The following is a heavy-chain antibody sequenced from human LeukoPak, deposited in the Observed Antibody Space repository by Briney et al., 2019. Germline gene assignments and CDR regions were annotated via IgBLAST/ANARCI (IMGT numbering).Heavy chain of an antibody. Sequence: SETLSLTCTVSGGSISSSSYYWGWIRQPPGKGLEWIGSIYYSGSTYYNPSLKSRVTISVDTSKNQFSLKLSSVTAADTAVYYCASLSPPYYYGSGSYKYWGQGTLVTVSS. CDR3: ASLSPPYYYGSGSYKY. V-gene: IGHV4-39*01. CDR2: IYYSGST. CDR1: GGSISSSSYY. J-gene: IGHJ4*02. D-gene: IGHD3-10*01.